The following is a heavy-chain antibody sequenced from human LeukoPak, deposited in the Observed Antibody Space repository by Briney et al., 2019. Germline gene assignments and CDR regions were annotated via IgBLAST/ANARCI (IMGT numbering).Heavy chain of an antibody. CDR1: GFTFSNFA. Sequence: RGGSRRLSCAASGFTFSNFAMSWVRQAPGKGLEWVGRITSKTDGGTTDYAAPVKGRFTISRDDSKNTLYLQMNSLKTEDTAVYYCTTDLGSGGVTANDYWGQGTLVTGPS. CDR3: TTDLGSGGVTANDY. J-gene: IGHJ4*02. V-gene: IGHV3-15*01. D-gene: IGHD2-21*02. CDR2: ITSKTDGGTT.